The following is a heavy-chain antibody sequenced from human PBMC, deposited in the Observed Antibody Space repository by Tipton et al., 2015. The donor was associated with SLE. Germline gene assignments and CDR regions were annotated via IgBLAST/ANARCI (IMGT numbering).Heavy chain of an antibody. Sequence: SLRLSCVASGFIVSSNYMSWVRQAPGKGLEWVSVIYSAGITYSADSVKGRFTISRDSSKNTVYLEMNSLRLEDTAVYYCARGLGTTYFDYWGQGTLVTVSS. CDR3: ARGLGTTYFDY. CDR1: GFIVSSNY. D-gene: IGHD2/OR15-2a*01. V-gene: IGHV3-53*05. J-gene: IGHJ4*02. CDR2: IYSAGIT.